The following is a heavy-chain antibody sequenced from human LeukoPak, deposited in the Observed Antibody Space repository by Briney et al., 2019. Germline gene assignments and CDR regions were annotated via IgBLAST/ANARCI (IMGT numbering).Heavy chain of an antibody. CDR3: ARDKYYYGSGTFYSSAVFDY. D-gene: IGHD3-10*01. Sequence: ASVKVSCKASGYTLTGYYLYWVRQAPGQGLEWRGRINPNSGDTEYTQKFQDWVTMTRDTSTRTAYMELSGLRSGDTAVYYCARDKYYYGSGTFYSSAVFDYWGQGTLVAVSS. CDR2: INPNSGDT. CDR1: GYTLTGYY. J-gene: IGHJ4*02. V-gene: IGHV1-2*04.